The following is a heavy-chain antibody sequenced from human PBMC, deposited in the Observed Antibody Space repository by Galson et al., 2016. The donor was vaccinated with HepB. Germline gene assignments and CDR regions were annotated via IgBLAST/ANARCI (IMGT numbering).Heavy chain of an antibody. V-gene: IGHV3-33*01. CDR1: GFTFSSYG. Sequence: SLRLSCAASGFTFSSYGMHWVRQAPGKGLEWVAVIWYDGSNKYYADSVKGRFTISRDNCKNTLYLQMNSLRAEDTAVYYCARYILGMDVWGKGTTVTVSS. CDR3: ARYILGMDV. J-gene: IGHJ6*04. D-gene: IGHD2-2*02. CDR2: IWYDGSNK.